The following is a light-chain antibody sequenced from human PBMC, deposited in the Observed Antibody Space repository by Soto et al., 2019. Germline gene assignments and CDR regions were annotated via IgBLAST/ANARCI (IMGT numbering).Light chain of an antibody. J-gene: IGKJ4*01. CDR1: QSISTN. Sequence: EIVMTQSPATLSVSPGERAALSCRASQSISTNLAWYQQKPGQAPRLLIYGAYTRATGIPARFSGSGSGTEFTLTISGLQSEDFAVYYCQQYNNWPPLTFGGGTKVRSN. V-gene: IGKV3-15*01. CDR3: QQYNNWPPLT. CDR2: GAY.